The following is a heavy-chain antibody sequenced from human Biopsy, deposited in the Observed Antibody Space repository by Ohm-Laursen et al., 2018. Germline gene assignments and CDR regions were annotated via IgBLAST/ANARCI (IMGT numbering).Heavy chain of an antibody. V-gene: IGHV4-4*07. CDR2: IYPGGST. D-gene: IGHD3-22*01. Sequence: GTLSLTCSVSGGDINNYYWSWIRQPAGKGLEWIGRIYPGGSTNYNPSLKSRVTMSVDTSKKQLSLRLRSVTAADTAMYYCASVVLGLTNDAFDLWGQGTMVGVSS. J-gene: IGHJ3*01. CDR3: ASVVLGLTNDAFDL. CDR1: GGDINNYY.